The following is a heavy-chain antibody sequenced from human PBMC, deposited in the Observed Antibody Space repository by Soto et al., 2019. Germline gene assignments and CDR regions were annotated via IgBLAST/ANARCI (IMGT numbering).Heavy chain of an antibody. J-gene: IGHJ6*02. Sequence: QVQLQESGPGLVKPSETLSLTCTVSGGSITNYYCSWFRQPPGKGLEWIGYIQYNGYSAYNHSLKRRVTMLMDTSKTQFSLMLESVTATDTAVYYCARHGFGSLHGLVDVWGQGTTVIVSS. CDR2: IQYNGYS. CDR3: ARHGFGSLHGLVDV. CDR1: GGSITNYY. V-gene: IGHV4-59*08. D-gene: IGHD3-10*01.